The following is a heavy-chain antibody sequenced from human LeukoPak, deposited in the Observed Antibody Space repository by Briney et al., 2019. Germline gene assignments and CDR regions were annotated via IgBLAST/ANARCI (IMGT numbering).Heavy chain of an antibody. D-gene: IGHD3-10*01. Sequence: SETLSLTCTVSGGSISSYYWSWIRQPAGKGLEWIRRIYTSGSTNYNPSLKSRVTMSVDTSKNQFSLKLSSVTAADTAVYYCARGREVRGVIKGVWFDPWGQGTLVTVSS. V-gene: IGHV4-4*07. CDR3: ARGREVRGVIKGVWFDP. CDR1: GGSISSYY. CDR2: IYTSGST. J-gene: IGHJ5*02.